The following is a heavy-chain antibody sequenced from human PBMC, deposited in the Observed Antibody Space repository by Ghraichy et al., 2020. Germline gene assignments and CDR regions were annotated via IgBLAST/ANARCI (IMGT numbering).Heavy chain of an antibody. CDR2: IIPILGIA. V-gene: IGHV1-69*02. J-gene: IGHJ4*02. D-gene: IGHD4-23*01. CDR1: GGTFSSYT. CDR3: ARGAAGGNSLGY. Sequence: SVKVSCKASGGTFSSYTISWVRQAPGQGLEWMGRIIPILGIANYAQKFQGRVTITADKSTSTAYMELSSLRSEDTAVYYCARGAAGGNSLGYWGQGTLVTVSS.